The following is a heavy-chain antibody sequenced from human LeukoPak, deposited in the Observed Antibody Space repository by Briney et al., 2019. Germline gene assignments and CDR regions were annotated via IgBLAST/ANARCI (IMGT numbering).Heavy chain of an antibody. CDR3: ARVGIAAAGLYYYYGMDV. J-gene: IGHJ6*02. CDR1: GFTFSSYS. CDR2: ISSSSSYI. Sequence: GGSLRLSCAASGFTFSSYSMNWVRQAPGKGLEWVSSISSSSSYIYYADSVRGRFTISRDNAKNSLYLQMNSLRAEDTAVYYCARVGIAAAGLYYYYGMDVWGQGTTVTVSS. D-gene: IGHD6-13*01. V-gene: IGHV3-21*01.